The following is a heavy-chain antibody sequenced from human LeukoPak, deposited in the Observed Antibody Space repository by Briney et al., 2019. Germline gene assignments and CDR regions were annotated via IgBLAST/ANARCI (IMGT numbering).Heavy chain of an antibody. J-gene: IGHJ3*02. Sequence: GGSLRLSCAGSGFTLSSNWMHWVRQGPGNGLVWVSRIYSDGSRTNYADSVKGRFTISGDNAKDTLYLQMNSLRAEDTAVYYCARSGRGGAFDIWGQGTMVTVSS. CDR1: GFTLSSNW. D-gene: IGHD1-26*01. CDR2: IYSDGSRT. CDR3: ARSGRGGAFDI. V-gene: IGHV3-74*01.